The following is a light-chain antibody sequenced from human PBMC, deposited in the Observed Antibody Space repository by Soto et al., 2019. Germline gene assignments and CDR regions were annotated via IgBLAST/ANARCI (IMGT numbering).Light chain of an antibody. CDR2: GAS. Sequence: EIVLTQSPGTLSLSPGERATLSCRASQSVSSSYLAWYQQKPGQAPRLLIYGASSRATGIPDRFSGSGSGTGFTLTISRLEPEDFAVYYCQQYGSSPWTFGPGTKVEIK. V-gene: IGKV3-20*01. CDR3: QQYGSSPWT. J-gene: IGKJ1*01. CDR1: QSVSSSY.